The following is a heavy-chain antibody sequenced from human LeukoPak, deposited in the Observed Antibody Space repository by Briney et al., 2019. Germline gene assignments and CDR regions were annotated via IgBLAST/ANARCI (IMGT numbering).Heavy chain of an antibody. Sequence: GGSLRLSCAASGFTFDDCGMSWVRQAPGKGLEWVSGINWNGGSTNYANSVKGRFTISRDNAKNSLYLQMNSLRAEDTALYYCARRRVTFVRGVDITSYYFDYWGQGTLVTVSS. J-gene: IGHJ4*02. CDR2: INWNGGST. CDR1: GFTFDDCG. V-gene: IGHV3-20*04. CDR3: ARRRVTFVRGVDITSYYFDY. D-gene: IGHD3-10*01.